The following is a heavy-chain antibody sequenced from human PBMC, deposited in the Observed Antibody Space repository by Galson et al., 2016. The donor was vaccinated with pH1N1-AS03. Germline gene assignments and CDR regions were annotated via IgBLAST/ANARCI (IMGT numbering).Heavy chain of an antibody. CDR2: ITRLIGMT. V-gene: IGHV1-69*04. CDR1: GGTFSSYT. D-gene: IGHD7-27*01. Sequence: VSCKASGGTFSSYTINWVRQAPGQGLEWMGRITRLIGMTNYAQKLQGRVMITADNSATTAYMELSSLRSEDTAVYYCAIETRKTTTGGIDFWGQGTLVTVSS. CDR3: AIETRKTTTGGIDF. J-gene: IGHJ4*02.